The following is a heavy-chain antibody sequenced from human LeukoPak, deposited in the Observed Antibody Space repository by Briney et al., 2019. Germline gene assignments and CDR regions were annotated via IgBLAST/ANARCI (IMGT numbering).Heavy chain of an antibody. V-gene: IGHV3-33*01. CDR3: ARDSVARYYYYYGMDV. D-gene: IGHD5-12*01. CDR1: VFTFSGDG. J-gene: IGHJ6*02. CDR2: IWYDGSNK. Sequence: PGRSLRLSCAASVFTFSGDGMRCVREAPGKGLERVAVIWYDGSNKYYAEAVKGRFAISTDNSKNTLYLQMNRLRADDTAVYYCARDSVARYYYYYGMDVWGQGTTVTVSS.